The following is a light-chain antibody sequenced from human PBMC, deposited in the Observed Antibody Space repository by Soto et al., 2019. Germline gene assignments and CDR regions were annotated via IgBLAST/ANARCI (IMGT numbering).Light chain of an antibody. Sequence: DIQMTQSPSSLSAYVVDRVTITCRASQGISNYLAWYQQKPGKVPKLLIYAASTLQSGVPSRFSGSGSGTEFTLTMSSLHAEDVATYYCQKYNRAPWTVAQGTKVEIK. CDR2: AAS. J-gene: IGKJ1*01. CDR3: QKYNRAPWT. CDR1: QGISNY. V-gene: IGKV1-27*01.